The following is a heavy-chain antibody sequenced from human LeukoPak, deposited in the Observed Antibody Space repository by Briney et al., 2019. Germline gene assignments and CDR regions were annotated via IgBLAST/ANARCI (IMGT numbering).Heavy chain of an antibody. Sequence: GGSLRLSCAASGFTVSSNYMSWVRQAPGKGLEWVSVIYSGGSTYYADSVKGRFTISRDNSKNTLYLQMNSLRAEDTAVYYCARAGRGVADAFDIWGQGTMVTVSS. CDR1: GFTVSSNY. CDR3: ARAGRGVADAFDI. CDR2: IYSGGST. V-gene: IGHV3-53*01. D-gene: IGHD2-15*01. J-gene: IGHJ3*02.